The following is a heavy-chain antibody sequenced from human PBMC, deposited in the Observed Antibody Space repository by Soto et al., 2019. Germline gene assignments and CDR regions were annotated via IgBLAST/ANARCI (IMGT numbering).Heavy chain of an antibody. Sequence: EVQLLESGGVLVQPGGSLRLSCAASGFTFSSYAMSWVRQAPGQGLEWVSAISSDDGSTYYADSVKGRFTISRDNSKNTLYLQMNSLRADDTAVYYCVIPRGGWYLQHWGQGTLVTVSS. D-gene: IGHD6-19*01. V-gene: IGHV3-23*01. CDR1: GFTFSSYA. CDR3: VIPRGGWYLQH. J-gene: IGHJ1*01. CDR2: ISSDDGST.